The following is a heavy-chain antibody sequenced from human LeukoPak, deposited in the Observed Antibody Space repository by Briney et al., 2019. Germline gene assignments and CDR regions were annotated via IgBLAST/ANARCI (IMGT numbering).Heavy chain of an antibody. V-gene: IGHV4-59*01. Sequence: PSETLSLTCTVSGGSISGYYWSWIRQSPVKGLEWIGYIYYSGSPNYNPSLKSQVTISVDTSKNQFSLKLRSVTAADTAVYYCAREDYDSSGYSGSGSFQHWGQGILVTVSS. CDR1: GGSISGYY. CDR3: AREDYDSSGYSGSGSFQH. CDR2: IYYSGSP. D-gene: IGHD3-22*01. J-gene: IGHJ1*01.